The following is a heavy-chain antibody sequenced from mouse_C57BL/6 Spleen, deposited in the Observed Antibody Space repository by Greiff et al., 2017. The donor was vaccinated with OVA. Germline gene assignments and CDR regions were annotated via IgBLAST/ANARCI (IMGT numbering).Heavy chain of an antibody. CDR1: GFNIKDYY. V-gene: IGHV14-2*01. D-gene: IGHD1-1*01. Sequence: EVKLQESGAELVKPGASVKLSCTASGFNIKDYYMHWVKQRTEQGLEWIGRIDPEDGETKYAPKFQGKATITADTSSNTAYLQLSSLTSEDTAVYYCAKRSLRGYVSEDYWGQGTTLTVSS. CDR3: AKRSLRGYVSEDY. J-gene: IGHJ2*01. CDR2: IDPEDGET.